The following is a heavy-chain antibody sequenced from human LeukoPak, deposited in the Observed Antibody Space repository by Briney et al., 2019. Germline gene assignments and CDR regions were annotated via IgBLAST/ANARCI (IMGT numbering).Heavy chain of an antibody. J-gene: IGHJ4*02. D-gene: IGHD2-2*01. CDR3: ARGSAPHTEATTAVDS. V-gene: IGHV3-11*06. CDR1: GFTFSDYY. Sequence: GGSLRLSCAASGFTFSDYYMSWIRQAPGKGLEWVSYISPSGRHTNYADSVKGRFTISRDNAKNSLYLQMNSLRADDTAVYFCARGSAPHTEATTAVDSWGQGTLVTVSS. CDR2: ISPSGRHT.